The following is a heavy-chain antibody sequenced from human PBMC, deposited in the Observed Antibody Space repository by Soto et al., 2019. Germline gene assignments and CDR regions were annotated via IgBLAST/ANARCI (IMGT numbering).Heavy chain of an antibody. CDR1: GFTFSSYW. CDR2: INSDGSST. CDR3: ARVAQARITGTLEWFDP. Sequence: PGGSLRHSCAASGFTFSSYWMHWVRQAPGKGLVWVSRINSDGSSTSYADSVKGRFTISRDNAKNTLYLQMNSLRAEDTAVYYCARVAQARITGTLEWFDPWGQGTLVTVSS. V-gene: IGHV3-74*01. J-gene: IGHJ5*02. D-gene: IGHD1-7*01.